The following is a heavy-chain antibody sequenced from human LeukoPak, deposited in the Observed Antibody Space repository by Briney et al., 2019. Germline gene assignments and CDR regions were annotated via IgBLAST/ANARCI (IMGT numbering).Heavy chain of an antibody. V-gene: IGHV3-23*01. J-gene: IGHJ4*02. CDR2: ISGSGGST. D-gene: IGHD3-9*01. Sequence: GGSLRLSCAASGFTFSTYAMSWVRQAPGKGLEWVSAISGSGGSTYYADSVKGRFTISRDNSKNTLYLQMNSLRAEDTAVYYCAKENNYDILTGDSSTIRVYFDYWGQGTLVTVSS. CDR1: GFTFSTYA. CDR3: AKENNYDILTGDSSTIRVYFDY.